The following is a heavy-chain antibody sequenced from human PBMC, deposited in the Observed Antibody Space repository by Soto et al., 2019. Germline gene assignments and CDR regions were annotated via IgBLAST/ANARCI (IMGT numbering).Heavy chain of an antibody. CDR3: ARYGSGSSVWFDP. D-gene: IGHD3-10*01. J-gene: IGHJ5*02. Sequence: SATLSLTCTVSGGSMSSYYWSWIRQPPGKGLEWIWYIYYSGSTIYNPSLKSRVTISVDTSKNQFSLKLSSVTAADTAVYYCARYGSGSSVWFDPWGQGTLVTVS. V-gene: IGHV4-59*01. CDR1: GGSMSSYY. CDR2: IYYSGST.